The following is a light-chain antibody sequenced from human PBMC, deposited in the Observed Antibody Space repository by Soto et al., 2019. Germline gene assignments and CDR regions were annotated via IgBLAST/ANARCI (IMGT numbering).Light chain of an antibody. Sequence: EIVLTQSPATLSVSPGERATLSFRASQSVSSYLAWYQQKPGQAPRLLIYGAFTRATGIPARFSGSGSGTEFTLTISSLQSEDFAVYYCQQRSIPLTFGGGTKVDI. V-gene: IGKV3-11*01. CDR2: GAF. CDR1: QSVSSY. CDR3: QQRSIPLT. J-gene: IGKJ4*01.